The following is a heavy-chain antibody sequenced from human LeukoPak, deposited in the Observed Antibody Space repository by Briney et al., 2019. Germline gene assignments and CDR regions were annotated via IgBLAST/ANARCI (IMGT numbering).Heavy chain of an antibody. CDR2: INHSGST. D-gene: IGHD6-13*01. J-gene: IGHJ4*02. Sequence: NPSETLSLTCAVYGGSFSGYYWSWIRQPPGKGLEWIGEINHSGSTSYNPSLKSRVTISVDTSKNQFSLKLSSVTAADTAVYYCARGRRGYSSSWELDYWGQGTLVTVSS. V-gene: IGHV4-34*01. CDR1: GGSFSGYY. CDR3: ARGRRGYSSSWELDY.